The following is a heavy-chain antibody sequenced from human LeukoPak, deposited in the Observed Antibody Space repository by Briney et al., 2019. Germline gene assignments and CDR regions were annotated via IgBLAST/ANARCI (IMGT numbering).Heavy chain of an antibody. V-gene: IGHV3-21*01. CDR1: GFTFSSYS. Sequence: GGSLRLSCAASGFTFSSYSMKWVRQAPGKGLEWVSSISSSSSYIYYADSVKGRFTISRDNAKNSLYLQMNSLRAEDTAVYYCARDWSPAIQLWLYNWFDPWGQGTLVTVSS. CDR3: ARDWSPAIQLWLYNWFDP. J-gene: IGHJ5*02. CDR2: ISSSSSYI. D-gene: IGHD5-18*01.